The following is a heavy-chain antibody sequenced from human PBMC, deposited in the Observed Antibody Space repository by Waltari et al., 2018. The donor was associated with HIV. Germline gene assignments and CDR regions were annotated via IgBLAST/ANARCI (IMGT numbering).Heavy chain of an antibody. CDR3: AREKNIPEKYHGMDV. CDR2: INAGNGNT. Sequence: QVQLLQSGTEVKKPGASVKVCCKDSGYTFTSYRVHWGGQAPGRRFEWMGWINAGNGNTKYSQKMQGRVTITRDTSASTAYMELTSMRSEDTAVYYCAREKNIPEKYHGMDVWGQGTTVTVSS. CDR1: GYTFTSYR. J-gene: IGHJ6*02. V-gene: IGHV1-3*01.